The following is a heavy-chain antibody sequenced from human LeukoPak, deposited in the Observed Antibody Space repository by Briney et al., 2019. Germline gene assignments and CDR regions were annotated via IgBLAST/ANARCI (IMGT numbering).Heavy chain of an antibody. J-gene: IGHJ4*02. CDR2: ISGSGTNI. V-gene: IGHV3-23*01. Sequence: GGSLRLSCTATGFTFSDFGMAWVRQAPGQGLEWVSTISGSGTNIHQADSVKGRFTISGDNSRSTLYLQMNSLRVEDTAVYYCAKDAGPQQLVFFDSWGQGTLVTVSS. D-gene: IGHD6-6*01. CDR1: GFTFSDFG. CDR3: AKDAGPQQLVFFDS.